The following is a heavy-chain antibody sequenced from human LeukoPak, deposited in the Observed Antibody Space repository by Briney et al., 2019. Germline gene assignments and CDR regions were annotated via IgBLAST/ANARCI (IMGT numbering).Heavy chain of an antibody. CDR1: GASINTDY. Sequence: SETLSLTCSVSGASINTDYWTWIRQPPGKGLEWIGYMYYRGTPNYNPSLKSRVITSVDTSKNQFSLKLSSVTVADTAVYYCARAVAGMGDRFNSWGQGTLVTVYS. CDR3: ARAVAGMGDRFNS. J-gene: IGHJ5*01. D-gene: IGHD6-19*01. CDR2: MYYRGTP. V-gene: IGHV4-59*01.